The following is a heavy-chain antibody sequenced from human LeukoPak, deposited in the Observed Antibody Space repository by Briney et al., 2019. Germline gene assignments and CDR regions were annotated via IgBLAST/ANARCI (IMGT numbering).Heavy chain of an antibody. CDR3: ARGITMVRGVTRGNWFDP. D-gene: IGHD3-10*01. Sequence: SETLSLTCAVYGGSFSGYYWSWIRQPPGKGLEWIGEINHGGSTNYNPSLRSRVTISLDTSKNQFSLKLSSVTAADTAVYYCARGITMVRGVTRGNWFDPWGQGTLVTVSS. CDR1: GGSFSGYY. V-gene: IGHV4-34*01. CDR2: INHGGST. J-gene: IGHJ5*02.